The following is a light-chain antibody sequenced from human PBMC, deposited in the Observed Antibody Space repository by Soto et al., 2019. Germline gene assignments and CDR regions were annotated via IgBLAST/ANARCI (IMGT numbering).Light chain of an antibody. V-gene: IGKV1-5*03. Sequence: DIQMTQSPSTLSASVGDRVTITCRASQSISSWLAWYQQKPGRAPKLLIYKTSNLESGVPSRFSGSGSGTEFTLTIISLQPDDFATYYCQQYNSYSPWTFGQGTKVEIK. J-gene: IGKJ1*01. CDR1: QSISSW. CDR2: KTS. CDR3: QQYNSYSPWT.